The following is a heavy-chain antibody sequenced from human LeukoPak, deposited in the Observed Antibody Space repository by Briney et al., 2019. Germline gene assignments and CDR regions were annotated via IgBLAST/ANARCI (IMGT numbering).Heavy chain of an antibody. D-gene: IGHD1-26*01. CDR3: TRRGSGNGGTYAGMDV. CDR2: LLYNGNT. V-gene: IGHV4-39*01. Sequence: PSETLSLTCTVAGGSISSDVHYWDWIRQAPGKGLEWIGSLLYNGNTWYNPSLESRVTISVDTSENQFSLRLTSVNAADMALYFCTRRGSGNGGTYAGMDVWGPGTSVTVSS. CDR1: GGSISSDVHY. J-gene: IGHJ6*02.